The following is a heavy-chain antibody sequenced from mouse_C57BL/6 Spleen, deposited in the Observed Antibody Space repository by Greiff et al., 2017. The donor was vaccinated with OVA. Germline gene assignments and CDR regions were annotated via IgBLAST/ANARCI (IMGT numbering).Heavy chain of an antibody. J-gene: IGHJ1*03. CDR3: AREDYDWYFDV. V-gene: IGHV5-16*01. D-gene: IGHD2-4*01. Sequence: EVQLVESEGGLVQPGRSMKLSCTASGFTFSDYYMAWVRQVPEKGLEWVANINYDGSSTYYLDSLKSRFIISRDNAKNILYLQMSSLKSEDTATYYCAREDYDWYFDVWGTGTTVTVSS. CDR2: INYDGSST. CDR1: GFTFSDYY.